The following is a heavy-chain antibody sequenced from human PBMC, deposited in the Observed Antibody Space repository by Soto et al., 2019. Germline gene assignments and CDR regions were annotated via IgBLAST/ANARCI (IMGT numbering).Heavy chain of an antibody. J-gene: IGHJ5*02. CDR2: ISAYNGNT. CDR3: AREAAAGPNWFDP. Sequence: WVRQAPGQGLEWMGWISAYNGNTNYAQKLQGRVTMTTDTSTSTAYMELRSLRSDDTAAYYCAREAAAGPNWFDPWGQGTQVTVSS. V-gene: IGHV1-18*01. D-gene: IGHD6-13*01.